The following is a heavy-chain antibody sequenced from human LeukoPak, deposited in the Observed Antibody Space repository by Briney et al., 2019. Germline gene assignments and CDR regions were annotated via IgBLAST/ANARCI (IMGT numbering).Heavy chain of an antibody. J-gene: IGHJ3*02. CDR2: ISAYNGNT. V-gene: IGHV1-18*01. D-gene: IGHD3-22*01. CDR1: GYTFTSYG. CDR3: VRARSNYYDSSGYSGLDAFDI. Sequence: ASVKVSCKASGYTFTSYGISWVRQAPGQGLEWMGWISAYNGNTNYAQKLQGRVTMTTDTSTSTAYMELRSLRSDDTAVYYCVRARSNYYDSSGYSGLDAFDIWGQGTMVTVSS.